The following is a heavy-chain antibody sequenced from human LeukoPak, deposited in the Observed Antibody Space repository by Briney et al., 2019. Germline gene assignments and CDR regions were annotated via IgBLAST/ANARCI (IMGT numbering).Heavy chain of an antibody. CDR2: IYTSGST. J-gene: IGHJ4*02. D-gene: IGHD4-23*01. CDR3: ARFEVVTPGPTIDY. Sequence: PSQTLSLTCTVSGGSISSGSYYWNWIRQPAGKGLEWIGRIYTSGSTDYSPSLKSRVTISVDTSKNQFSLKLNSVTAADTAVYYCARFEVVTPGPTIDYWGQGTLVTVSS. V-gene: IGHV4-61*02. CDR1: GGSISSGSYY.